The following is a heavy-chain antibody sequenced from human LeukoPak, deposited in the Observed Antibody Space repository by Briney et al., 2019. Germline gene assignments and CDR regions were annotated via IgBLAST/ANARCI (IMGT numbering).Heavy chain of an antibody. Sequence: ASVKVSCKASGYTFTSYYMHWVRQAPGQGLEWVGIINPSGGSTSYAQKFQGRVTMTRDTSTSTVYMELSSLRSEDTAVCYCARDLAMADDYWGQGTLVTVSS. CDR2: INPSGGST. J-gene: IGHJ4*02. V-gene: IGHV1-46*01. CDR1: GYTFTSYY. D-gene: IGHD2-2*01. CDR3: ARDLAMADDY.